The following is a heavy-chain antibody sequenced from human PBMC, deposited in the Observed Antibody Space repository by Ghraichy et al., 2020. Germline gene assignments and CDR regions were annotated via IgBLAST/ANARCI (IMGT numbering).Heavy chain of an antibody. CDR1: GYPFTRYG. D-gene: IGHD1-26*01. J-gene: IGHJ6*02. CDR2: ISAYNGNT. Sequence: ASVKVSCKASGYPFTRYGISWVRQAPGQGLEWMGWISAYNGNTNYAQKLQGRVTMTTDTSTSTAYMELRSLRSDDTAVYYGASFPLVVATSCYGMDVWGQVTTVTVSS. CDR3: ASFPLVVATSCYGMDV. V-gene: IGHV1-18*01.